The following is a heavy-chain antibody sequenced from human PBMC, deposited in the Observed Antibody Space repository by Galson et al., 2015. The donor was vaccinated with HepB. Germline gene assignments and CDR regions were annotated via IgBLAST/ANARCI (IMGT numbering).Heavy chain of an antibody. CDR2: IYPGDSDT. D-gene: IGHD6-13*01. CDR3: ARFPGIAAAGRYYFDY. J-gene: IGHJ4*02. Sequence: QSGAEVKKPGESLKISCKGSGYSFTSYWIGWVRQMPGKGLEWMGIIYPGDSDTRYSPSFQGQVTISADKSISTAYLQWSSLKASDTAMYYCARFPGIAAAGRYYFDYWGQGTLVTVSS. V-gene: IGHV5-51*01. CDR1: GYSFTSYW.